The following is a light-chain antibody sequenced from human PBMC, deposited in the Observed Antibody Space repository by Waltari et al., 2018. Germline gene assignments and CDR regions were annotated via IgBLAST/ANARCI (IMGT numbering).Light chain of an antibody. CDR1: QSVLYISNNKNY. V-gene: IGKV4-1*01. Sequence: DIVMTQSPDSLSVSLGERATTNGNPSQSVLYISNNKNYLTWYQQKPGQPPKLLINWASVRESGFPDRFSGSGSGTDFTLTITSLQAEDVAVYYCQQYYTTPRTFGPGTKVEIK. CDR2: WAS. J-gene: IGKJ3*01. CDR3: QQYYTTPRT.